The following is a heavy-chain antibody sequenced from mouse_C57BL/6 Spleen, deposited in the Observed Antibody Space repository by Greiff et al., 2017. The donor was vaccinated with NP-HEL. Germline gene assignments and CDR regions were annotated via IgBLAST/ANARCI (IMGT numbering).Heavy chain of an antibody. Sequence: QVQLKQSGAELVRPGASVTLSCKASGYTFTDYEMHWVKQTPVHGLEWIGAIDPETGGTAYNQKFKGKAILTADKSSSTAYMELRSLTSEDSAVYYCTRGGYGNFFAYWGQGTPVTVSA. CDR3: TRGGYGNFFAY. CDR2: IDPETGGT. CDR1: GYTFTDYE. J-gene: IGHJ3*01. D-gene: IGHD2-1*01. V-gene: IGHV1-15*01.